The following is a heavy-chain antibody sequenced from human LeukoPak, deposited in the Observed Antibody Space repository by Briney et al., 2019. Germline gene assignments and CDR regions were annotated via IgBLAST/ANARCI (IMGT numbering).Heavy chain of an antibody. CDR1: GHTLTEFS. CDR3: ATGSIVYDF. V-gene: IGHV1-24*01. D-gene: IGHD2-21*01. CDR2: FDPEEGDT. J-gene: IGHJ4*02. Sequence: ASVKVSCKVSGHTLTEFSMEWVRQAPGKGLEWMGGFDPEEGDTIYAQKFQGRLTMTGDTSTDTAYMELSSLTSEDTAVYYCATGSIVYDFWGQGTLVTVSS.